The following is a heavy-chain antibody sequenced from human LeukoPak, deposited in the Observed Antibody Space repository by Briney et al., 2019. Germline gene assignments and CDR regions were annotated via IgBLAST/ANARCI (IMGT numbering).Heavy chain of an antibody. Sequence: GGSLRLSCAASGFTFSSYAMSWVRQAPGKGLEWVTAISGSGGSTYYADSMKGRFTISRDNSKNTLYLQMNSLRAEDTAVYYCAKDFRRSEYYFDYWGQGTLVTVSS. CDR1: GFTFSSYA. J-gene: IGHJ4*02. CDR2: ISGSGGST. V-gene: IGHV3-23*01. CDR3: AKDFRRSEYYFDY.